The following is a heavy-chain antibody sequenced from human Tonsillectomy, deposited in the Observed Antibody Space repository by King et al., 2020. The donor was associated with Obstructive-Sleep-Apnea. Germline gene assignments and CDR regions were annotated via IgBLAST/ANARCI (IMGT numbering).Heavy chain of an antibody. Sequence: QLQLQESGPGLVKPSETLSLTCTVSGGSISSYYWSWIRQPPGKGLEWIGYIYYSGSTNYNPSLKSRVTISVDTSKNQFSLKLSSVTAADTAVYYCARDLYSSYGMDVWGKGTTVTVSS. CDR2: IYYSGST. D-gene: IGHD5-18*01. CDR3: ARDLYSSYGMDV. J-gene: IGHJ6*04. V-gene: IGHV4-59*01. CDR1: GGSISSYY.